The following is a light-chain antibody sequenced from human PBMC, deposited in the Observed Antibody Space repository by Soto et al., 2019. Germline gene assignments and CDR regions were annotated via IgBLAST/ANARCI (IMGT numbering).Light chain of an antibody. Sequence: QSVLTQPPSVSRAPGQRVTISCTGSSSNIGAGYDVHWYQQLPGTAPKLLIYGNSNRPSGVPDRFSGSKSGTSASLAITGLEAEDEADYYFQSYDSSLSVVFGGGTQLTVL. CDR1: SSNIGAGYD. CDR3: QSYDSSLSVV. V-gene: IGLV1-40*01. CDR2: GNS. J-gene: IGLJ2*01.